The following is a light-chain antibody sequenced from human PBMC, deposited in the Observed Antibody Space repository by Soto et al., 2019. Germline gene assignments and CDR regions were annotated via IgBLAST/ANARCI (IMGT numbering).Light chain of an antibody. CDR2: DAS. V-gene: IGKV3-20*01. CDR1: QIVTNNY. Sequence: EIVLTQSPGTLSLSPGERVTLSCRASQIVTNNYLAWYQHKPGQPPRLLIDDASRRATGIPDRFSASGSGTDFTLTISRLEPEDFAVYYCQRCSTSPLTFGGGTKVELK. J-gene: IGKJ4*01. CDR3: QRCSTSPLT.